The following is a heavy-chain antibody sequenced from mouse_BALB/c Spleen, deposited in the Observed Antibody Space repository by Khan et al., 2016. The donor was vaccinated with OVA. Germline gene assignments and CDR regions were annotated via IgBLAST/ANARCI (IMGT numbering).Heavy chain of an antibody. V-gene: IGHV1S137*01. Sequence: QIQLQQSGPEPVRPGASVKISCKGSGYTFADSGMHWVRQSHAKSLEWIGVISTYYGNIKYNQKFEGRATMTVDKSSSTAYMELARLTSEDSAVLFRTRDWISEFAYWGQGTRVTVSA. CDR2: ISTYYGNI. CDR3: TRDWISEFAY. CDR1: GYTFADSG. J-gene: IGHJ3*01.